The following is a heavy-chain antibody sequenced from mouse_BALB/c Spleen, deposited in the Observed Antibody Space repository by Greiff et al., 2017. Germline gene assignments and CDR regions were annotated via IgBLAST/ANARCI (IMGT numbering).Heavy chain of an antibody. Sequence: EVQLQQSGAELVRPGALVKLSCKASGFNIKDYYMHWVKQRPEQGLEWIGWIDPENGNTIYDPKFQGKASITADTSSNTAYLQLSSLTSEDTAVYYCARHFPDGYYAMDYWGQGTSVTVSS. CDR1: GFNIKDYY. J-gene: IGHJ4*01. V-gene: IGHV14-1*02. CDR2: IDPENGNT. D-gene: IGHD2-3*01. CDR3: ARHFPDGYYAMDY.